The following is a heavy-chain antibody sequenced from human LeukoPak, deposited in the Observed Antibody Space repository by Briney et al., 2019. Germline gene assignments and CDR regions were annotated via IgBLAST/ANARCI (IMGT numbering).Heavy chain of an antibody. J-gene: IGHJ4*02. Sequence: PGGSLRLSCAASGFTFSSYGMHWVRQAPGKGLEWVVVIWYDGSNKYYADSVKGRFTISRDNSKNTLYLQMNSLRAEDKAVYYCARDQGNSIDYWGQGTLVTVSS. CDR1: GFTFSSYG. V-gene: IGHV3-33*01. CDR2: IWYDGSNK. CDR3: ARDQGNSIDY. D-gene: IGHD3-3*02.